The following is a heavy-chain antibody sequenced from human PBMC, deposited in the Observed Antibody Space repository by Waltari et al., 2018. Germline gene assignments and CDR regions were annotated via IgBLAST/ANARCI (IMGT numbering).Heavy chain of an antibody. CDR3: AGGGRRRSLPYYFDY. J-gene: IGHJ4*02. CDR1: GGTFSSYA. Sequence: QVQLVQSGAEVKKPVSAVEVSCKASGGTFSSYAISWGRQAPGHGLQWMGGVIPIFGTANYAQKFQGRVTITTNESTNTAYMELGGLGAEDTAVYCCAGGGRRRSLPYYFDYWGQGTLVTVSS. V-gene: IGHV1-69*05. CDR2: VIPIFGTA. D-gene: IGHD1-26*01.